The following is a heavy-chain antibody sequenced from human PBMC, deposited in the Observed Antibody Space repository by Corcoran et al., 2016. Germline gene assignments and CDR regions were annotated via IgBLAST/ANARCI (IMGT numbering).Heavy chain of an antibody. Sequence: QVQLVESGGGVVQPGRSLRLSCAASGFTFSSYGMHWVRQAPGKGLEWVAVIWYDGSNKYYADSVKGRFTMSRDNSKNTRYLQMQRLRAEETAVYDCTAGLVVTLGGALDIWGQVTMVTVSS. D-gene: IGHD3-22*01. CDR1: GFTFSSYG. CDR2: IWYDGSNK. V-gene: IGHV3-33*01. CDR3: TAGLVVTLGGALDI. J-gene: IGHJ3*02.